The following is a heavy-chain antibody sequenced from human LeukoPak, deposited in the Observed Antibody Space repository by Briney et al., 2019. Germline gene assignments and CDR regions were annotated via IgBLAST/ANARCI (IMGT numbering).Heavy chain of an antibody. D-gene: IGHD3-22*01. CDR2: ISYDGSNK. CDR1: GFTFSSYA. J-gene: IGHJ4*02. Sequence: GGSLRLSCAASGFTFSSYAMHWVRQAPGKGLEWVSVISYDGSNKYYADSVKGRFTISRDNSKNTLYLQMNSLRAEDTAVYYCAKDALSDSSGYYWAYWGQGTLVTVSS. CDR3: AKDALSDSSGYYWAY. V-gene: IGHV3-30*04.